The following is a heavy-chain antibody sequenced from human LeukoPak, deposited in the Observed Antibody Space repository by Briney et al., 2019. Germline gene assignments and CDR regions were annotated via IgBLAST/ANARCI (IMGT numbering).Heavy chain of an antibody. CDR2: MNPNSGNT. CDR1: GYTFTSYD. V-gene: IGHV1-8*03. CDR3: ARWSFDSLSARGYMDV. D-gene: IGHD3-9*01. Sequence: ASVKVSCKASGYTFTSYDINWVRQATGQGLEWMGWMNPNSGNTGYAQKFQGRVTITRNTSISTAYMELSSLRSEDTAVYYCARWSFDSLSARGYMDVWGKGTTVTISS. J-gene: IGHJ6*03.